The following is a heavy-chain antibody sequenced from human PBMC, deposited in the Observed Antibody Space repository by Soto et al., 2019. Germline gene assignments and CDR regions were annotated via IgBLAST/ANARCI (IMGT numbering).Heavy chain of an antibody. J-gene: IGHJ4*02. CDR2: IIPIFGTA. CDR1: GGTFSSYA. D-gene: IGHD4-17*01. Sequence: ASVKVSCKASGGTFSSYAISWVRQAPGQGLEWMGGIIPIFGTANYAQKFQGRVTITADESTSTAYMELSSLRSEDTAVYYCARAGHGDYGGGFDYWGQGTQVTVSS. V-gene: IGHV1-69*13. CDR3: ARAGHGDYGGGFDY.